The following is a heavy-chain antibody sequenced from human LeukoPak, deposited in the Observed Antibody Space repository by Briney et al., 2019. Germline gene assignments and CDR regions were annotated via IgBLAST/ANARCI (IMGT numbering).Heavy chain of an antibody. J-gene: IGHJ4*02. CDR2: ISSSSNNI. CDR3: ARGYQRPDY. CDR1: GFTFSTYT. D-gene: IGHD2-2*01. V-gene: IGHV3-21*01. Sequence: GGSLRLSCAASGFTFSTYTMDWVRQAPGKGLEWVSSISSSSNNINYADSVKGRFTISRDNAMNSVHLQMNSLRVEDTAVYYCARGYQRPDYWGQGTLITVSS.